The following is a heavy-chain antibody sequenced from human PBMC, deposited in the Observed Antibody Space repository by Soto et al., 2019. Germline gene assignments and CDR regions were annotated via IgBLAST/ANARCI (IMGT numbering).Heavy chain of an antibody. V-gene: IGHV4-4*07. CDR1: SDAIFRFS. D-gene: IGHD6-25*01. J-gene: IGHJ4*02. Sequence: PAETLFLTCTVSSDAIFRFSCIWSGHSAGKGLEWIGRVYSDGQTKYGPSLRSRLSISVDTSKNQVSLRLASVTAADTAVYFCAREVRGDFSGIFDYWGRGTLVTVSS. CDR2: VYSDGQT. CDR3: AREVRGDFSGIFDY.